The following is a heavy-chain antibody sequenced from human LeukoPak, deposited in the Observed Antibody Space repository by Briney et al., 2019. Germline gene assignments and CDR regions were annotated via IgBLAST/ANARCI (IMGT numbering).Heavy chain of an antibody. V-gene: IGHV1-8*01. J-gene: IGHJ5*02. Sequence: ASVKVSCKASGYTFTSYDINWVRQATGQGLEWMGWMNPNSGNTGYAQKFQGRVTMTRNTSISTAYMELSSLRSEDTAVYYCARAPIVVVPAATNWLDPWGQGTLVTVSS. CDR1: GYTFTSYD. CDR2: MNPNSGNT. D-gene: IGHD2-2*01. CDR3: ARAPIVVVPAATNWLDP.